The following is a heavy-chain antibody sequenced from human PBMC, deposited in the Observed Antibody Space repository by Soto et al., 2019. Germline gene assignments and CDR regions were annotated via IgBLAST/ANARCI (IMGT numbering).Heavy chain of an antibody. CDR2: SGSGGNT. CDR1: GFTFSSYA. Sequence: EVQLLESGGGLVQPGGSLRLSCAASGFTFSSYAMSWVRQAPGKGLECVSASGSGGNTYYADSVKGRFTVSRDDSKNTLYLQMNSLRAEDTAVYYCGKPIAAAGIVYWGQGTLVTVSS. CDR3: GKPIAAAGIVY. V-gene: IGHV3-23*01. D-gene: IGHD6-13*01. J-gene: IGHJ4*02.